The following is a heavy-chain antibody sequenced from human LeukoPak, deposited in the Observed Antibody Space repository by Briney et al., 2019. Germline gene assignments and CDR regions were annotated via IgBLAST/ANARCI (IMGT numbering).Heavy chain of an antibody. V-gene: IGHV3-21*04. D-gene: IGHD3-16*01. CDR2: ISSSSSYI. J-gene: IGHJ4*02. Sequence: TGGSLRLSCAASGFTFSSYSMNWVRQAPGKGLEWVSSISSSSSYIYYADSVKGRFTISRDNAKNTLYLQMNSLRAEDTAVYYCAKAGPSGGQQRGDWGQGTLVTVSS. CDR3: AKAGPSGGQQRGD. CDR1: GFTFSSYS.